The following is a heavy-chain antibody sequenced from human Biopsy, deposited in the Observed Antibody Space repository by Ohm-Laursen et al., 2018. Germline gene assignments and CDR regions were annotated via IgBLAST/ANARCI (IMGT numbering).Heavy chain of an antibody. V-gene: IGHV1-46*01. CDR1: GPTFTTYY. Sequence: SSVTAFCPVSGPTFTTYYTHWARQAPGQGLEWMGIINPGGNRTAYTQNFQGRVTMTWDTSTTTVYMELSSLRSEDTAVYYCVLASFDYWGQGTLVTVPS. CDR2: INPGGNRT. CDR3: VLASFDY. J-gene: IGHJ4*02.